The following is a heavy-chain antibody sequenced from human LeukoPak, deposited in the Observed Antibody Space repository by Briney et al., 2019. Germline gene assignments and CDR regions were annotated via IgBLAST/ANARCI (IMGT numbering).Heavy chain of an antibody. CDR2: IIPIFGTA. Sequence: GASVKVSCKASGGTFSSYAISWVRQAPGQGLEWMGRIIPIFGTANYAQKFQGRVTITTDESTSTAYMELSSLRSEDTAVYYCASVLLGGKGIGFDYWGQGTLVTVSS. V-gene: IGHV1-69*05. CDR3: ASVLLGGKGIGFDY. D-gene: IGHD2-15*01. J-gene: IGHJ4*02. CDR1: GGTFSSYA.